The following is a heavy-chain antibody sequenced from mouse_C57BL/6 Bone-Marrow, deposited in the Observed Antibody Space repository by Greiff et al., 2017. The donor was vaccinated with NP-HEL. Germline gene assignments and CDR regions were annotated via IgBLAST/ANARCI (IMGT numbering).Heavy chain of an antibody. Sequence: QVQLKESGAELARPGASVKLSCKASGYTFTSYGISWVKQRTGQGLEWIGEIYPRSGNTYYNEKFKGKATLTADKSSSTAYMELRSLTSEDSAVYFCASYGNMYYFDYWGQGTTLTVSS. D-gene: IGHD2-1*01. CDR2: IYPRSGNT. CDR1: GYTFTSYG. J-gene: IGHJ2*01. V-gene: IGHV1-81*01. CDR3: ASYGNMYYFDY.